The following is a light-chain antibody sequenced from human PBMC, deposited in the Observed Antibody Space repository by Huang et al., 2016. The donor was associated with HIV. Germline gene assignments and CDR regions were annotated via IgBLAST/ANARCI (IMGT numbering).Light chain of an antibody. CDR2: AAS. J-gene: IGKJ1*01. V-gene: IGKV1-39*01. CDR1: QSISRY. Sequence: DIQMTQSPSSLSASVGDRVTLTCRASQSISRYLNWYQQKPGNAPKLLIYAASSLQSGVPSRFSGSGSGTDFTLTISSLQPEDFATYYCQQSYSTPVWTFGQGTKVEIK. CDR3: QQSYSTPVWT.